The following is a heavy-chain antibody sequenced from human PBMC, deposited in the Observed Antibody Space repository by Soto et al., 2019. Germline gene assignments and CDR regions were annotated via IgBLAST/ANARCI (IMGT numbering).Heavy chain of an antibody. J-gene: IGHJ3*02. CDR3: AREATAITFDI. V-gene: IGHV4-31*03. CDR2: IYYSGST. D-gene: IGHD5-18*01. CDR1: GGSISSGGYY. Sequence: SETLSLTCTVSGGSISSGGYYWSWIRQHPGKGLEWIGYIYYSGSTYYNPSLKSRVTISVDTSKNQFSLKLSSVTAADTAVYYCAREATAITFDIWGQGTMVTVSS.